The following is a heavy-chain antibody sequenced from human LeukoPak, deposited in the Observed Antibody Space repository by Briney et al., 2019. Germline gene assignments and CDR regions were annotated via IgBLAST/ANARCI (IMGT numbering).Heavy chain of an antibody. CDR3: ARETYCSGGSCYFDY. CDR2: IYYSGST. Sequence: NASETLSLTCTVSGGSISSSSYYWGWIRQPPGKGLERIGSIYYSGSTYYNPSLKSRVTISVDTSKNQFSLKLSSVTAADTAVYYCARETYCSGGSCYFDYWGQGTLVTVSS. V-gene: IGHV4-39*07. J-gene: IGHJ4*02. D-gene: IGHD2-15*01. CDR1: GGSISSSSYY.